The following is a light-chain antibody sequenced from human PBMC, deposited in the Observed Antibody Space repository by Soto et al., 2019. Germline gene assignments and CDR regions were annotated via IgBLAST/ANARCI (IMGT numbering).Light chain of an antibody. CDR1: QSISSY. CDR3: QQSYSTPPT. V-gene: IGKV1-39*01. J-gene: IGKJ2*01. Sequence: GDRVTITCRASQSISSYVNWYQQKSGQAPKLLIYAASSLRSGVPSRFSGTGSGTDFTLTITSLQPEDFASYHCQQSYSTPPTFGQGTKVDIK. CDR2: AAS.